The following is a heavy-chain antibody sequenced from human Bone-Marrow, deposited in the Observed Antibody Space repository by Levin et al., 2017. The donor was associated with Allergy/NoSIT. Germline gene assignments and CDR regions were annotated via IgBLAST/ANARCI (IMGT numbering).Heavy chain of an antibody. Sequence: GESLKISCKASGYTFTSYAMHWVRQAPGQRLEWMGWINAGNGNTKYSQKFQGRVTITRDTSASTAYMELSSLRSEDTAVYYCARVGGYYDFWSGYYTPNWFDPWGQGTLVTVSS. D-gene: IGHD3-3*01. CDR2: INAGNGNT. V-gene: IGHV1-3*01. CDR3: ARVGGYYDFWSGYYTPNWFDP. CDR1: GYTFTSYA. J-gene: IGHJ5*02.